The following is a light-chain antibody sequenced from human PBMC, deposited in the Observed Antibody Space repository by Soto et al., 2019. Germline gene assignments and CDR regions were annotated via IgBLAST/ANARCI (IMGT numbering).Light chain of an antibody. CDR2: EVV. J-gene: IGLJ1*01. V-gene: IGLV2-8*01. Sequence: LTQPPSVSAAPGQKVTISCSGSSSNIGNNYVSWYQHHPGKAPRLIIYEVVQRPSGVPDRFSGSKSGNTASLTVSGLQAADEADYFCKSSAGSNTYVFGSGTKVTVL. CDR1: SSNIGNNY. CDR3: KSSAGSNTYV.